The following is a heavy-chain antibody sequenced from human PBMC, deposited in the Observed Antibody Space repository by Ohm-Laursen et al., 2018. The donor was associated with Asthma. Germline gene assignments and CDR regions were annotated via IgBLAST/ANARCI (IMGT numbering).Heavy chain of an antibody. CDR1: GGSISSYY. CDR3: ARDSLGREAYDI. Sequence: GTLSLTCTVSGGSISSYYWSWIRQPPGKGLEWIGYIYYSGSTNYNPSLKSRVTISVDTSKNQFSLKLSSVTAADTAVYFCARDSLGREAYDIWGPGTLVTVSS. CDR2: IYYSGST. V-gene: IGHV4-59*01. J-gene: IGHJ3*02.